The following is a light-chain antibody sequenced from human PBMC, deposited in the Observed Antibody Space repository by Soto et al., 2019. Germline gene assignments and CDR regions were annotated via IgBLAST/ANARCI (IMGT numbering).Light chain of an antibody. V-gene: IGLV2-14*03. CDR2: DVN. CDR1: TSNLGNNY. CDR3: TSYTRSPLYV. Sequence: QSVLAQPPSVSAAPGQRVTVSCSTTTSNLGNNYISWYQHLPGAAPRLIIYDVNNRPSGVSARFSGSKSGNTASLTISGLQAEDEADYYCTSYTRSPLYVFGTGTKVTVL. J-gene: IGLJ1*01.